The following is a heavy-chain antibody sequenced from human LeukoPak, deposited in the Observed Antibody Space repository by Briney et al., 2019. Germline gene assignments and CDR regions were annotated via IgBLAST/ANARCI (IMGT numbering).Heavy chain of an antibody. V-gene: IGHV4-39*01. J-gene: IGHJ5*02. CDR2: IYYSGST. Sequence: PSETLSLTCTVSGGSISSSSYYWGWIRQPPGKGLEWIGSIYYSGSTYYNPSLKSRVTISVDTSKNQFSLKLSSVTAADTAVYYCARHFFGVDRNWYDPWGQGILVTVSS. D-gene: IGHD3-3*01. CDR3: ARHFFGVDRNWYDP. CDR1: GGSISSSSYY.